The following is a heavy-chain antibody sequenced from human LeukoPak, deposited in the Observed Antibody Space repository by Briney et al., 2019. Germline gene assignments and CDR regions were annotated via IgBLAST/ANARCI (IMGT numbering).Heavy chain of an antibody. J-gene: IGHJ4*02. CDR1: GYTFTSYC. CDR3: ARTAQSHYYDSSGPRGARGDY. V-gene: IGHV1-18*01. D-gene: IGHD3-22*01. Sequence: ASVKVSCKASGYTFTSYCFSWVRQAPGQGLEGMGWISTYNGNTNYEQKLQGRVTMTTDTSTSTTYMDLRSLRSADTAVYYCARTAQSHYYDSSGPRGARGDYWGQGTLVTVSS. CDR2: ISTYNGNT.